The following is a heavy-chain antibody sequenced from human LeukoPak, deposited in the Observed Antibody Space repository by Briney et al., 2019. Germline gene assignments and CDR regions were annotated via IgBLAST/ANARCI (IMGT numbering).Heavy chain of an antibody. D-gene: IGHD4-23*01. CDR2: IYSSGST. J-gene: IGHJ4*02. V-gene: IGHV4-59*11. CDR3: AMGYGGNSDNY. Sequence: PSETLSLTCTVPGGSISGHYWSWIRQPPGKGLEWIGYIYSSGSTDYNPSLKSRVTISEDTSRNQFSLKLSSVTAADTAVYYCAMGYGGNSDNYWGQGTLVTVSS. CDR1: GGSISGHY.